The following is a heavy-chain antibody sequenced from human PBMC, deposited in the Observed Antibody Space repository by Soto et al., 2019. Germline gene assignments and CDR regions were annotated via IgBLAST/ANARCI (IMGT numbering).Heavy chain of an antibody. Sequence: QLQLQESGPGLVKPSETLSLTCTVSGGSISSTGHYWGWIRQPPGKGLEWIGNIYYAGSPYYNPSRNSRVTISVDTSMNAFSLALTSVTAADTAVYYCARLMGVVTVDYWGQGALVTVSS. J-gene: IGHJ4*02. V-gene: IGHV4-39*02. CDR3: ARLMGVVTVDY. CDR1: GGSISSTGHY. CDR2: IYYAGSP. D-gene: IGHD2-21*02.